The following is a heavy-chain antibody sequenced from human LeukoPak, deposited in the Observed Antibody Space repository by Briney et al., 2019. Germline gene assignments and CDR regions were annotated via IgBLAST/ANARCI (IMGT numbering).Heavy chain of an antibody. CDR2: ISSSGSTI. D-gene: IGHD3-10*01. CDR3: ASDDGSGISGDY. J-gene: IGHJ4*02. CDR1: GFTFSSYE. Sequence: PGGSLRLSCAASGFTFSSYEMNWVRQAPGKGLEWVSYISSSGSTIYYADSVKGRFTISRDNAKNSLYLQMNSLRAEDTAVYYCASDDGSGISGDYWGQGTLVTVSS. V-gene: IGHV3-48*03.